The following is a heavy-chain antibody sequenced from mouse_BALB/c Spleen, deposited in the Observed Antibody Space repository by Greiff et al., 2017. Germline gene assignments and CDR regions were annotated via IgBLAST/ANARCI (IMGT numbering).Heavy chain of an antibody. Sequence: EVQRVESGGDLVKPGGSLKLSCAASGFTFSSYGMSWVRQTPDKRLEWVATISSGGSYTYYPDSVKGRFTISRDNAKNTLYLQMSSLKSEDTAMYYCARHGNWDGFAYWGQGTLVTVSA. CDR3: ARHGNWDGFAY. CDR2: ISSGGSYT. D-gene: IGHD4-1*01. J-gene: IGHJ3*01. V-gene: IGHV5-6*01. CDR1: GFTFSSYG.